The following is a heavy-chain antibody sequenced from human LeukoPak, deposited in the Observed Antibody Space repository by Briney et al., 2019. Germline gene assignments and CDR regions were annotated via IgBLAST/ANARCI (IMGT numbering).Heavy chain of an antibody. J-gene: IGHJ4*02. V-gene: IGHV3-33*06. Sequence: GGSLRLSCAASGFTFSNCGMHWVRQAPGKGLEWVAVIWYDGSYKCYADSVKGRFTISRDNSKNTLYLQMNSLRVEDTAVYYCAKDFYVGPVLARYFDYWGQGTLVTVSS. CDR1: GFTFSNCG. D-gene: IGHD2-8*02. CDR3: AKDFYVGPVLARYFDY. CDR2: IWYDGSYK.